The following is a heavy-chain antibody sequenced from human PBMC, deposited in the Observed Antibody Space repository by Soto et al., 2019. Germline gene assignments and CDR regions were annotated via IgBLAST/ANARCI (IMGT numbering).Heavy chain of an antibody. CDR1: GFTFSSYA. CDR3: AKRSGYYYYYGMDV. J-gene: IGHJ6*02. CDR2: ISGSGGST. Sequence: GGSLRLSCAASGFTFSSYAMSWVRQAPGKGLEWVSAISGSGGSTYYADSVKGRFTISRDNSKNTLYLQMNSLRAEDTAVYYCAKRSGYYYYYGMDVWGQGTTVTVSS. V-gene: IGHV3-23*01.